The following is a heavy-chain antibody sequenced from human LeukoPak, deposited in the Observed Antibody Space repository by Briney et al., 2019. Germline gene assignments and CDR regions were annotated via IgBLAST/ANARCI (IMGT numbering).Heavy chain of an antibody. CDR1: GFTFSSYL. CDR2: IKQDGSEK. CDR3: ARRGRIAAAGTDQYYFDY. V-gene: IGHV3-7*01. D-gene: IGHD6-13*01. Sequence: GGSLRLSCAASGFTFSSYLMSWVRQAPGKGLEWVANIKQDGSEKYYVDSVKGRFTISRDNAKNSLYLQMNSLRAEDTAVYYCARRGRIAAAGTDQYYFDYWGRGNLVTVSS. J-gene: IGHJ4*02.